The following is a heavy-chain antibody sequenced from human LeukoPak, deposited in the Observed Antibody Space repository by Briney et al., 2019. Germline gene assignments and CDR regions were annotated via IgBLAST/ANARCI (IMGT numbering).Heavy chain of an antibody. J-gene: IGHJ4*02. V-gene: IGHV4-4*07. D-gene: IGHD3-9*01. CDR3: ARDYDILTGHPLHY. Sequence: SGTLSLTCTVPGGFISSYYWSWIRQPAGKGLEWIGRIYTSGSTNYNPSLKSRVTMSVDTSKNQFSLKLSSMTAADTAVYYCARDYDILTGHPLHYWDQGTLVTVSS. CDR1: GGFISSYY. CDR2: IYTSGST.